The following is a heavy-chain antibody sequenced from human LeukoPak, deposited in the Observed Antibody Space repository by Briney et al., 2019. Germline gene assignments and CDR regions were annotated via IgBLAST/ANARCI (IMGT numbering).Heavy chain of an antibody. CDR3: ARVQVVYGDYPPFDY. Sequence: GGSLRLSCAASGFTFSSYAMHWVRQTPGKGLEWVAVISYDGSNKYYADSVKGRFTISRDNSKNTLYLQMNSLRAEDTAVYYCARVQVVYGDYPPFDYWGQGTLVTVSS. D-gene: IGHD4-17*01. CDR1: GFTFSSYA. CDR2: ISYDGSNK. J-gene: IGHJ4*02. V-gene: IGHV3-30-3*01.